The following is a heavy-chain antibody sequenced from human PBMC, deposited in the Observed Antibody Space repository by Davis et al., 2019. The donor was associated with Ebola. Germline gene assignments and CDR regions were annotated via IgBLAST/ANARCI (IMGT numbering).Heavy chain of an antibody. J-gene: IGHJ4*02. CDR2: ISYDGSNK. Sequence: PGGSLRLSCAASGFTFRSYAMHWVRQAPGKGLEWVAVISYDGSNKYYADSVKGRFTISRDNSKNTLYLQMNSLRAEDTAVYYCAQEYCSNSGSYCTYFDHWGQGTLVTVSS. CDR3: AQEYCSNSGSYCTYFDH. V-gene: IGHV3-30-3*02. D-gene: IGHD3-10*01. CDR1: GFTFRSYA.